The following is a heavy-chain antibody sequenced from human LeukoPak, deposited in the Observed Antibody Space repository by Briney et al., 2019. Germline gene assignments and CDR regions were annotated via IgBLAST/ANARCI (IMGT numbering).Heavy chain of an antibody. Sequence: GGSLGLSCAASGFTFSSYEMNWVRQAPEKGLEWISYIGRRGDSIYYADSLKGRVTISRDNAKASLYLQMNSLRAEDTAVYYCAREAPRYDGFDYWGQGTLVTVSS. CDR2: IGRRGDSI. V-gene: IGHV3-48*03. CDR3: AREAPRYDGFDY. D-gene: IGHD3-3*01. CDR1: GFTFSSYE. J-gene: IGHJ4*02.